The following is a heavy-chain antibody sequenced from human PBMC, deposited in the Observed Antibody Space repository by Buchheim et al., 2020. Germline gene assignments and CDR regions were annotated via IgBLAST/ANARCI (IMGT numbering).Heavy chain of an antibody. CDR1: GFTFSSYA. D-gene: IGHD6-13*01. CDR3: AKDLRYSSSWYGDWFDP. CDR2: ISGSGGST. V-gene: IGHV3-23*01. J-gene: IGHJ5*02. Sequence: EVELLESGGGLVQPGGSLRLSCAASGFTFSSYAMSWVRQAPGKGLEWVSAISGSGGSTYYADSVKGRFTISRDNSKNTLYLQMNSLRAEDTAVYYCAKDLRYSSSWYGDWFDPWGQGTL.